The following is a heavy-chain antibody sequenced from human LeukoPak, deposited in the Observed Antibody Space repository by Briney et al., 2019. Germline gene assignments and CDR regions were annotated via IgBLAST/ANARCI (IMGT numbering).Heavy chain of an antibody. V-gene: IGHV3-13*01. CDR1: GFTLSSYA. CDR3: ARQNTPHGNFDY. CDR2: IGTTGDT. D-gene: IGHD1-26*01. Sequence: GGSLRLSCAASGFTLSSYAMHWVRQPAGKGLEWVSAIGTTGDTFYPGSVKGRFTISRENAKKSLFLQMNSLRAEDTAVYYCARQNTPHGNFDYWGQGTLVTVSS. J-gene: IGHJ4*02.